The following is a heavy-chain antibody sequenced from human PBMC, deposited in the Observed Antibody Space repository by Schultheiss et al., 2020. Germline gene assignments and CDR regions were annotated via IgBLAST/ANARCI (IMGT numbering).Heavy chain of an antibody. V-gene: IGHV3-30*18. CDR3: AKDFAQSSGYYSFLFDY. D-gene: IGHD3-22*01. CDR1: GFTFSSYG. CDR2: ISYDGSNK. Sequence: GGSLRLSCAASGFTFSSYGMHWVRQAPGKGLEWVAVISYDGSNKYYADSVKGRFTISRDNSKNTLYLQMNSLRAEDTAVCYCAKDFAQSSGYYSFLFDYWGQGTLVTVSS. J-gene: IGHJ4*02.